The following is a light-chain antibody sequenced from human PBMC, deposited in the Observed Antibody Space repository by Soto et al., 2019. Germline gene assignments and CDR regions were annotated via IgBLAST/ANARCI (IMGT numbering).Light chain of an antibody. CDR3: CSYAGSYPYV. CDR1: SSDVGGYNY. CDR2: DVS. J-gene: IGLJ1*01. V-gene: IGLV2-11*01. Sequence: QSALTQPRSVSGSPGQSVTISCTGTSSDVGGYNYVSWYQQHPGKAPKLMIYDVSKRPSGVPDRFSGSKSGNTASLTISGLQAEDEADAYCCSYAGSYPYVFGTGTKLTVL.